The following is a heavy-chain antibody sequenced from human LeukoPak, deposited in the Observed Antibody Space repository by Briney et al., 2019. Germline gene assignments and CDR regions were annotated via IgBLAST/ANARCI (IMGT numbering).Heavy chain of an antibody. D-gene: IGHD2-21*01. CDR3: ARVLAYCGGDCYWHAFDI. V-gene: IGHV4-61*09. Sequence: SQTLSLTCTVSSGSISSGSYYWSWIRQPAGKGLEWIGHIYTSGSTNYNPSLKSRVTISVDTSKNQFSLKLSSVTAADTAVYYCARVLAYCGGDCYWHAFDIWGQGTMVTVSS. J-gene: IGHJ3*02. CDR1: SGSISSGSYY. CDR2: IYTSGST.